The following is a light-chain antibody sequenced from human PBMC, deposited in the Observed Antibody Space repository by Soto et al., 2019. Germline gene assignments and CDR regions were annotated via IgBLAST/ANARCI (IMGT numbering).Light chain of an antibody. CDR3: SSYTTSSTVV. CDR2: EVT. V-gene: IGLV2-14*01. Sequence: QSVLTQPASVSGSPGQSITISCTGTSSDVGHYNYVSWYQQLPGKAPKLMIYEVTNRPSGVSHRFSGSKSANTASLTISGLQAEDEADYYCSSYTTSSTVVFGGGTKLTVL. J-gene: IGLJ2*01. CDR1: SSDVGHYNY.